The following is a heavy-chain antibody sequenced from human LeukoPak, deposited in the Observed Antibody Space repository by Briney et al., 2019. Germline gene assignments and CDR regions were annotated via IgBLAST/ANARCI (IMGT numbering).Heavy chain of an antibody. CDR2: INHSGST. D-gene: IGHD4-17*01. CDR3: ARGKVTTYSHYYYGIDV. Sequence: SETLSLTCAVYGGSFSGYYWSWIRQPPGKGLEWIGEINHSGSTNYNPSLKSRVTISVDTSKNQFSLKLSSVTAAGTAVYYCARGKVTTYSHYYYGIDVCGQGTTVTVSS. J-gene: IGHJ6*02. CDR1: GGSFSGYY. V-gene: IGHV4-34*01.